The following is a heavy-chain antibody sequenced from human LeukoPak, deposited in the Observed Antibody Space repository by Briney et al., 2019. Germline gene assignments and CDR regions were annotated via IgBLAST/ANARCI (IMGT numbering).Heavy chain of an antibody. D-gene: IGHD3-10*01. CDR1: GYTFTSYG. V-gene: IGHV1-18*01. CDR3: ARAGYYGSGSTPHTELYNWFDP. J-gene: IGHJ5*02. CDR2: ISAYNGNT. Sequence: GASVKVSCKASGYTFTSYGISWVRQAPGQRLEWMGWISAYNGNTNYAQKLQGRVTMATDTSTSTAYMELRSLRSDDTAVYYCARAGYYGSGSTPHTELYNWFDPWGQGTLVTVSS.